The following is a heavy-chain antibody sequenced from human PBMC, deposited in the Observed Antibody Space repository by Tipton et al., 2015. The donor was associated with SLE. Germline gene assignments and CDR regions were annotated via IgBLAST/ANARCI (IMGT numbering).Heavy chain of an antibody. D-gene: IGHD1-20*01. CDR2: IYYSGST. V-gene: IGHV4-59*08. Sequence: PGLVKPSETLSLTCTVSGGSISSYYWSWIRQPPGKGLEWIGYIYYSGSTNYNPSLKSRVTISVDTSKNQFSLKLSSVTAADTAVYYCARHMTGVDAFDIWGQGTMVTVSS. J-gene: IGHJ3*02. CDR1: GGSISSYY. CDR3: ARHMTGVDAFDI.